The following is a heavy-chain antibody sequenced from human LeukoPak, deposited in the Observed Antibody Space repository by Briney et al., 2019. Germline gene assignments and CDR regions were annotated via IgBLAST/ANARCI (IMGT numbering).Heavy chain of an antibody. J-gene: IGHJ4*02. CDR1: GFTFSHYN. CDR3: ARGPSGYHNT. CDR2: ITGSSTTI. V-gene: IGHV3-48*04. Sequence: GGSLRLSCAASGFTFSHYNTNWIRQAPGKGLEWVSYITGSSTTIYYADSVKGRFTISRDNGENSLFLQMNSLRAEDTAVYYCARGPSGYHNTGGQGTLVTVSS. D-gene: IGHD5-12*01.